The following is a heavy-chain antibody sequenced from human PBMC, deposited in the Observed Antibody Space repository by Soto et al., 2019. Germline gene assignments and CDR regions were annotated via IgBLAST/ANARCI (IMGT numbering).Heavy chain of an antibody. Sequence: GGSLRLSCTASGFMFSSYTMNWVRQAPGKGLEWVSSVSFRGDIYYADSLEGRFTISRDDAKNSLYLQMNSLRAEDTAVYYCARGCSSASCYYYWGQGTLVTVSS. D-gene: IGHD2-2*01. CDR2: VSFRGDI. CDR3: ARGCSSASCYYY. J-gene: IGHJ4*02. V-gene: IGHV3-21*01. CDR1: GFMFSSYT.